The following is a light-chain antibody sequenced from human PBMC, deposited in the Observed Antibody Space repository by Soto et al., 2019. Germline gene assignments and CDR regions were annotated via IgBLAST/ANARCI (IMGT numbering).Light chain of an antibody. CDR2: EVS. J-gene: IGLJ2*01. V-gene: IGLV2-18*02. Sequence: QSALTQPPSVSGSPGQSVTISCTGTSSDVGYYNRVSWYQQPPGTAPKLMVFEVSNRPSGVPDRFSGSKSGNTASLTISGLQAEDEADYYCSSYTTSSTLVFGGGTKLTDL. CDR3: SSYTTSSTLV. CDR1: SSDVGYYNR.